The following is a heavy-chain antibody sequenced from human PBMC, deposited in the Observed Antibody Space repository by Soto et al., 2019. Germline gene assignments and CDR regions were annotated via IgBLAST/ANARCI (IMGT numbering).Heavy chain of an antibody. V-gene: IGHV4-31*03. D-gene: IGHD6-6*01. CDR1: GGSISSGGYY. Sequence: SETLSLTCTVSGGSISSGGYYWSWIRQHPGKGLERIGYIYYSGSTYYNPSLKSRVTISVDTSKNQFSLKLSSVTAADTAVYYCARRLGYSSSSDSYFDYWGQGTLVTVSS. J-gene: IGHJ4*02. CDR2: IYYSGST. CDR3: ARRLGYSSSSDSYFDY.